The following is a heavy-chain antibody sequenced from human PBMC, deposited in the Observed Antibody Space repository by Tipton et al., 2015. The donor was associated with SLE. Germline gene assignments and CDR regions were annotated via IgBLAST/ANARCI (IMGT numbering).Heavy chain of an antibody. V-gene: IGHV4-61*09. D-gene: IGHD2-21*01. J-gene: IGHJ5*02. Sequence: TLSLTCSVSGGSIRSGSYYWTWVRQPAGKGLEWIGHVYTGGTTTYNPSLNGRVTISLDTSKNHFSLNLTSVTAADTAIYYCVRGHPHIVVLIGGGWFDPWGQGTLVTVSS. CDR2: VYTGGTT. CDR3: VRGHPHIVVLIGGGWFDP. CDR1: GGSIRSGSYY.